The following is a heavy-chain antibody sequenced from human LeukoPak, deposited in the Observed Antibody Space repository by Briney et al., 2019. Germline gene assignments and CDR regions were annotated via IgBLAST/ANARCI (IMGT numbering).Heavy chain of an antibody. D-gene: IGHD2-15*01. CDR1: RFTLTNHG. CDR3: AKDYCRDGNCPFPFLDS. V-gene: IGHV3-23*01. Sequence: GGSLRLSCAVSRFTLTNHGVSWVRQAPGKGLEWVSIITGTGGRYYGDSVKGRFILSRDNSKNTVYMQMSSLRAEDTATYYCAKDYCRDGNCPFPFLDSWGQGTLVTVSS. CDR2: ITGTGGR. J-gene: IGHJ4*02.